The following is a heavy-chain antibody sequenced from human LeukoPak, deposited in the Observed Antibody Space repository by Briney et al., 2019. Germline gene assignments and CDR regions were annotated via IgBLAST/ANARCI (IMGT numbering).Heavy chain of an antibody. CDR1: GYTFTGYY. CDR3: AREGYYYYGSGRPNYFDY. J-gene: IGHJ4*02. Sequence: ASVKVSCKASGYTFTGYYIHWVRQAPGQGLEWMGWINPNSGGTNYAQKFQGRVTMTRDTSISTAYMELSRLRSDDTAVYYCAREGYYYYGSGRPNYFDYWGQGTLVTVSS. CDR2: INPNSGGT. V-gene: IGHV1-2*02. D-gene: IGHD3-10*01.